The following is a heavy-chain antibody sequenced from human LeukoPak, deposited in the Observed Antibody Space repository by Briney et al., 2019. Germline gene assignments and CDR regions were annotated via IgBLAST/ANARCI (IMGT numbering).Heavy chain of an antibody. J-gene: IGHJ4*02. V-gene: IGHV3-30*02. Sequence: GGSLRLSCAASGFTFSSYGMHWVRQAPGKGLEWVAFIRYDGSNKYYADSVKGRFTISRDNSKNTLYLQMNSLRAEDTAVYYCAKVGRDYGDYDGSNYWGQGTLVTVSS. CDR3: AKVGRDYGDYDGSNY. CDR1: GFTFSSYG. D-gene: IGHD4-17*01. CDR2: IRYDGSNK.